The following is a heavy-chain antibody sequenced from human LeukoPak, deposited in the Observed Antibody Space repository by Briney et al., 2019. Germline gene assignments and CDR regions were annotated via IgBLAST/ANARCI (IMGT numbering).Heavy chain of an antibody. CDR3: ARFGAGYCSGGSGSNFDY. Sequence: ASVKVSCKASGYTFTSYGISWVRQAPGQGLEWMGWISAYNGNTNYAQKLQGRVTMTTDTSTSTAYMGLRSMRSDDTAVYYCARFGAGYCSGGSGSNFDYWGQGTLVTVSS. D-gene: IGHD2-15*01. V-gene: IGHV1-18*01. J-gene: IGHJ4*02. CDR1: GYTFTSYG. CDR2: ISAYNGNT.